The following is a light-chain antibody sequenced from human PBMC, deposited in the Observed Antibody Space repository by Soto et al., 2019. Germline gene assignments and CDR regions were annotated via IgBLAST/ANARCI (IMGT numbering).Light chain of an antibody. Sequence: ERVMTQSPAIMSVSPGERATLSCRASQSVSSHLAWYQQKPGQAPRLLIYGASTRATGVPARFSASGSGTELTLTIGSLQSEDFAFYYCQQYDNSPLTFGPGTKVDI. CDR1: QSVSSH. CDR2: GAS. V-gene: IGKV3-15*01. J-gene: IGKJ3*01. CDR3: QQYDNSPLT.